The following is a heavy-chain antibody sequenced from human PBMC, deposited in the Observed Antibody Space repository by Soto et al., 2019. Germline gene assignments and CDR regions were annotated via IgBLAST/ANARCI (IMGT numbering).Heavy chain of an antibody. J-gene: IGHJ4*02. CDR2: ISYSGNT. Sequence: PSETLSLTCTVSGGSISNFYWSWIRQPPGKGLEWIGYISYSGNTNYNPSLKSRVSISVDTPKNQLSLNLTSVTAADTAVYYCARAPMVLSRSYFDSWGQGTPVTSPQ. CDR1: GGSISNFY. D-gene: IGHD2-8*01. CDR3: ARAPMVLSRSYFDS. V-gene: IGHV4-59*01.